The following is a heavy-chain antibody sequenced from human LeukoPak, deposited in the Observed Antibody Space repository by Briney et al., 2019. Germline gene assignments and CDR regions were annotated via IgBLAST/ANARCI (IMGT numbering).Heavy chain of an antibody. J-gene: IGHJ6*03. V-gene: IGHV1-2*02. CDR1: GYTFTGYY. Sequence: GASVKVSCKASGYTFTGYYMHWVRQAPGQGLEWMGWINPNSGGTNYAQKFQGRVTMTRDTSISTAYMELSRLRSDDTAVYYCARGRDGDYYYYYMDVWGKGTTVTVSS. D-gene: IGHD4-17*01. CDR3: ARGRDGDYYYYYMDV. CDR2: INPNSGGT.